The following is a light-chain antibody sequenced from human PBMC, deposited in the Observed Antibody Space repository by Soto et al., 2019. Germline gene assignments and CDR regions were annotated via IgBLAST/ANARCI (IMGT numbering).Light chain of an antibody. CDR1: QSLSSSQ. CDR3: YQYDSSPWT. Sequence: EVVFTQSPVTLSLSPGERATLSCRASQSLSSSQLAWYQQKPGQAPRLLIHDASSRATGISDRFTGSGSGTDFTLTITTLEPEDFAVYFCYQYDSSPWTFGQGTKVDIK. V-gene: IGKV3-20*01. J-gene: IGKJ1*01. CDR2: DAS.